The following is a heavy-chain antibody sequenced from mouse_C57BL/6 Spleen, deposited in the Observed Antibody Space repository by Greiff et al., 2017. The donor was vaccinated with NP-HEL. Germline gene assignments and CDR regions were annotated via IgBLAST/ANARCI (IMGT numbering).Heavy chain of an antibody. Sequence: VQLKQSGPGLVKPSQSLSLTCSVTGYSITSGYYWNWIRQFPGNKLEWMGYISYDGSNNYNPSLKNRISITLDTSKNQFFLTLNSVTTEDTATYYCARDGFAYWGQGTLVTVSA. CDR3: ARDGFAY. CDR2: ISYDGSN. V-gene: IGHV3-6*01. J-gene: IGHJ3*01. CDR1: GYSITSGYY.